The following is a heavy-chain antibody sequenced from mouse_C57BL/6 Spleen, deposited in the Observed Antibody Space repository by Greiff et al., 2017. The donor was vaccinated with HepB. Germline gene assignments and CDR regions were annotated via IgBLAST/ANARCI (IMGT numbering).Heavy chain of an antibody. V-gene: IGHV1-81*01. J-gene: IGHJ2*01. CDR2: IYPRSGNT. CDR1: GYTFTSYG. Sequence: QVQLQQSGAELARPGASVKLSCKASGYTFTSYGISWVKQRTGQGLEWIGEIYPRSGNTYYNEKFKGKATLTADKSSSTAYIELRSLTSEDSAVYFCARSPITTVVDYFDYWGQGTTLTVSS. D-gene: IGHD1-1*01. CDR3: ARSPITTVVDYFDY.